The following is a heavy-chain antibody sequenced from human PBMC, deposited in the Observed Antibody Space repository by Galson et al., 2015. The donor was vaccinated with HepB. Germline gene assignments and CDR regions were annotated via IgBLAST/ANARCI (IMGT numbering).Heavy chain of an antibody. CDR2: ITGSGGLT. V-gene: IGHV3-23*01. CDR3: VGEPPGYFDY. Sequence: SLRLSCAASGFTFSNYAMNWVRQAPGKGLEWVSAITGSGGLTHYADFVQGRFTISRDNPKNTLYLEMNSLTVEDTALYYCVGEPPGYFDYWGQGALVTVSS. CDR1: GFTFSNYA. J-gene: IGHJ4*02.